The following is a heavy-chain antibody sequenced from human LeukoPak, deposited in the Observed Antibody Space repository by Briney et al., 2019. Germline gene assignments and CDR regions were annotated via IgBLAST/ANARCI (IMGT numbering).Heavy chain of an antibody. CDR2: IYTSGST. CDR3: ARDRTMKGVGGNWFDP. D-gene: IGHD3-22*01. Sequence: PSETLSLTCTVSGGSISSYYWSWIRQPAGKALEWIGRIYTSGSTNYNPSLKSRVTMSVDTSKNQFSLKLSSVTAADTAVYYCARDRTMKGVGGNWFDPWGQGTLVTVSS. J-gene: IGHJ5*02. V-gene: IGHV4-4*07. CDR1: GGSISSYY.